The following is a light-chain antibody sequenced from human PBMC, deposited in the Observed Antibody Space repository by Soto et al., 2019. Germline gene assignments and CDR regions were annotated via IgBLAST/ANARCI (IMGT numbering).Light chain of an antibody. J-gene: IGKJ1*01. V-gene: IGKV3-20*01. CDR1: QSVSRSS. Sequence: EIVLTQYPGTLSLSPGERATLSCRASQSVSRSSLAWYQQKRGQAPRLLIHDASSRATGIPDRFSGSGSGTDFTLTISRLEPEDFAVYYCQHYGSSSWTFGQGTKVDIK. CDR3: QHYGSSSWT. CDR2: DAS.